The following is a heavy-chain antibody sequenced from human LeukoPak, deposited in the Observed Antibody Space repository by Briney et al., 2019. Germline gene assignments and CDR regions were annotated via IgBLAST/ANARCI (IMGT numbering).Heavy chain of an antibody. V-gene: IGHV4-61*08. CDR3: ARRVISSWYVDY. Sequence: SETLSLTCTVSGGSISSGGYYWSWIRQHPGKGLEWIGYIYYSGSTNYNPSLKSRVTISVDTSTNQFSLKLTSVTAADTAVYYCARRVISSWYVDYWGQGTLVTVSS. CDR1: GGSISSGGYY. J-gene: IGHJ4*02. CDR2: IYYSGST. D-gene: IGHD6-13*01.